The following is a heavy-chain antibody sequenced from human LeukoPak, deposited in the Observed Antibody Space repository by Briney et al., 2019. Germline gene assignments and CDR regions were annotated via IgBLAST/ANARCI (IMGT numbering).Heavy chain of an antibody. V-gene: IGHV3-48*03. CDR3: ARASYDFWSGYLGTLDY. CDR1: GFTFSSYE. Sequence: GGSLRLSCAASGFTFSSYEMNWVRQAPGKGLEWVSYISSSGSTIYYADSVKGRFTISRDNAKNTLYLQMHSLRAEDTAVYYCARASYDFWSGYLGTLDYWGQGTLVTVSS. J-gene: IGHJ4*02. D-gene: IGHD3-3*01. CDR2: ISSSGSTI.